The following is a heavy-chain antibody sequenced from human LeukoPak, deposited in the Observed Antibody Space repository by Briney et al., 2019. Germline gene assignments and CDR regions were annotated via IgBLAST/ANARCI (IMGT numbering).Heavy chain of an antibody. D-gene: IGHD1-14*01. Sequence: SETLSLTCTVSGGSISSYYWSWIRQPPGKGLEWIGYIYYSGSTYYNPSLKSRVTISVDTSKNQFSLKLSSVTAADTAVYYCARDKLEPPYYYYYYGMDVWGQGTTVTVSS. CDR1: GGSISSYY. J-gene: IGHJ6*02. CDR3: ARDKLEPPYYYYYYGMDV. V-gene: IGHV4-59*12. CDR2: IYYSGST.